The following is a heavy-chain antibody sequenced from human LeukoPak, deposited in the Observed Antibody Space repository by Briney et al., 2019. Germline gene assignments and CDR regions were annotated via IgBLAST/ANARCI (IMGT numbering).Heavy chain of an antibody. Sequence: GRSLRLSCAASGFTFSSYGMHWVRQAPGKGLEWVAVISYDGSNKYYADSVKGRFTISRDNSKSTLYLQMNSLRAEDTAVYYCANNPHYDSSGYLMADWGQGTLVTVSS. J-gene: IGHJ4*02. CDR2: ISYDGSNK. D-gene: IGHD3-22*01. CDR1: GFTFSSYG. CDR3: ANNPHYDSSGYLMAD. V-gene: IGHV3-30*18.